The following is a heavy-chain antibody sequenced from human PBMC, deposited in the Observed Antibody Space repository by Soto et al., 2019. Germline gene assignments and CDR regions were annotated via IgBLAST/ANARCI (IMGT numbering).Heavy chain of an antibody. CDR1: GFKFSDYW. Sequence: DVQLVESGGGLVQPGRSLRLSCAASGFKFSDYWMSWVRQAPGKGLEWVGNIKHDTSEAHYADSVKGRFTITRDNIKNFLFLQMNGLRSDDTASYYCARDGLLFSGPYRPSRFDYWGLGTLVTASS. J-gene: IGHJ4*02. D-gene: IGHD3-16*02. CDR2: IKHDTSEA. V-gene: IGHV3-7*03. CDR3: ARDGLLFSGPYRPSRFDY.